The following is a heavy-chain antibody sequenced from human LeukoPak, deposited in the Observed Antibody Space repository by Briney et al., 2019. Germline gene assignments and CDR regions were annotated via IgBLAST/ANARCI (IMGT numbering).Heavy chain of an antibody. V-gene: IGHV3-30*02. D-gene: IGHD5-18*01. CDR3: AKEKYSYGYPPYYFDY. CDR2: IRFDGSHK. CDR1: GFTFSNYG. Sequence: PGGSLRLSCAASGFTFSNYGMHWVRQAPGKGLEWVALIRFDGSHKYYADSVKGRFTISRDNSKSTVYLQMNSLRAEDTAVYYCAKEKYSYGYPPYYFDYWGQGTLVTVSS. J-gene: IGHJ4*02.